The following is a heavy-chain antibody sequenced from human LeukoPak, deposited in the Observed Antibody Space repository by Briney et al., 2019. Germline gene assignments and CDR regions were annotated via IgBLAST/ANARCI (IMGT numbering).Heavy chain of an antibody. J-gene: IGHJ6*03. V-gene: IGHV4-59*01. Sequence: SETLSLTCTVSGGSISSYYWSWIRQPPGKGLEWIGYIYYSGSTNYNPSLRSRVTISVDTSKNQFSLKVNSVTAADTAVYYCARAPGNDYYPYYYMDVWGKGTTVTVSS. CDR3: ARAPGNDYYPYYYMDV. D-gene: IGHD4/OR15-4a*01. CDR2: IYYSGST. CDR1: GGSISSYY.